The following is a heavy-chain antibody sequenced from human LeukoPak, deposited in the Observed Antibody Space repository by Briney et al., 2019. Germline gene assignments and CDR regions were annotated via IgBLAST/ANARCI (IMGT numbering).Heavy chain of an antibody. V-gene: IGHV3-33*06. CDR1: GFTFSSYG. D-gene: IGHD3-16*02. Sequence: AGGSLRLSCAASGFTFSSYGMHWVRQAPGKGLEWVAVIWYDGSNKYYADSVKGRFTISRDNSKNTLYLQMNSLRAEDTAVYYCAKEHGDYVWGSYRYFDYWGQGTLVTVSS. CDR3: AKEHGDYVWGSYRYFDY. J-gene: IGHJ4*02. CDR2: IWYDGSNK.